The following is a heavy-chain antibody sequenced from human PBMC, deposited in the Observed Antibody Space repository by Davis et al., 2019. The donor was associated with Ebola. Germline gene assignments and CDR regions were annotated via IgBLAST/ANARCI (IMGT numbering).Heavy chain of an antibody. D-gene: IGHD3-10*01. Sequence: SVKGRFTISRDTAKNSLYLQMNSLRAEDTAVYYCAKDSALLWFGELFDPWGQGTLVTVSS. V-gene: IGHV3-11*05. J-gene: IGHJ5*02. CDR3: AKDSALLWFGELFDP.